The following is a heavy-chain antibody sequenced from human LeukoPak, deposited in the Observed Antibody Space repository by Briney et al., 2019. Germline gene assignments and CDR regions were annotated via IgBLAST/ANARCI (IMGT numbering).Heavy chain of an antibody. D-gene: IGHD6-19*01. CDR2: ISYDGSNK. CDR1: GFTFSSYA. J-gene: IGHJ4*02. V-gene: IGHV3-30-3*01. Sequence: GGSLRLSCAAAGFTFSSYAMRWVRQAPGKGLEWVAVISYDGSNKYYADSVKGRFTISRDNSKNTLYLQMNSLRAEDTAVYYCARGKDSSGWYSLNYPDFDYWGQGTLVTVSS. CDR3: ARGKDSSGWYSLNYPDFDY.